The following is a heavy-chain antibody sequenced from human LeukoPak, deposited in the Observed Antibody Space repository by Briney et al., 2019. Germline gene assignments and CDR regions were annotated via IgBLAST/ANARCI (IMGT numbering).Heavy chain of an antibody. V-gene: IGHV4-34*01. CDR3: ARARRYYYDSSGYPETLDY. J-gene: IGHJ4*02. D-gene: IGHD3-22*01. Sequence: SETLSLTCAVYGGSFSGYYWSWIRQPPGKGLEWIGEINHSGSTNYNPSLKSRVTMSVDTSKNQFSLKLSSVTAADTAVYYCARARRYYYDSSGYPETLDYWGQGTLVTVSS. CDR1: GGSFSGYY. CDR2: INHSGST.